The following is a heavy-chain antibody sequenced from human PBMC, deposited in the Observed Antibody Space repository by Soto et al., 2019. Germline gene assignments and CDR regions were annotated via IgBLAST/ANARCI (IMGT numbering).Heavy chain of an antibody. D-gene: IGHD5-12*01. V-gene: IGHV1-69*01. CDR1: GGTFNNYP. CDR2: SIPIYGTA. Sequence: QVQLVQSGAEVKKPGSSVKVSCKASGGTFNNYPITWVRQAPGQGLEWMGGSIPIYGTANYAQKFQGSVTITVDESTSTSYMELSSLRSEDTAIYYCARGRGYSGDDHYYYFDMDVWGQGTTVNVSS. CDR3: ARGRGYSGDDHYYYFDMDV. J-gene: IGHJ6*02.